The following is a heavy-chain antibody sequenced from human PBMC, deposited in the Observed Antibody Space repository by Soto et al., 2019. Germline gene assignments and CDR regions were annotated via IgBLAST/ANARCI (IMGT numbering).Heavy chain of an antibody. CDR2: IWYDGSNK. J-gene: IGHJ6*02. CDR1: GFTFSSYG. Sequence: PGGSLRLSCAASGFTFSSYGMHWVRQAPGKGLEWVAVIWYDGSNKYYADSVKGRFTISRDNSKNTLYLQMNSLRAEDTAVYYGARDLRIAVAPRDYYYYGMDVWGQGTTVTVSS. CDR3: ARDLRIAVAPRDYYYYGMDV. D-gene: IGHD6-19*01. V-gene: IGHV3-33*01.